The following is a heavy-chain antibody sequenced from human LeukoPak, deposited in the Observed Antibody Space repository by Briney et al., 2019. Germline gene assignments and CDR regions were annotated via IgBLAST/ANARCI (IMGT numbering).Heavy chain of an antibody. CDR2: IYYSGST. Sequence: PSETLSLTCTVSGVSISSSSYYWGWIRQPPGKGLEWIGTIYYSGSTYYNPSLKSRVTISVDTSKNQFSLKLSSVTAADTAVYYCARDAAGTCWFDPWGQGTLVTVSS. J-gene: IGHJ5*02. V-gene: IGHV4-39*07. CDR1: GVSISSSSYY. D-gene: IGHD6-13*01. CDR3: ARDAAGTCWFDP.